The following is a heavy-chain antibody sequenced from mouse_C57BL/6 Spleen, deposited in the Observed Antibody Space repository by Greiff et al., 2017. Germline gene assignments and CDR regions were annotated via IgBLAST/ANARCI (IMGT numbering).Heavy chain of an antibody. CDR2: IDPSDSYT. V-gene: IGHV1-69*01. CDR3: ASGDNAY. Sequence: VQLQQPGAELVMPGASVKLSCKASGYTFTSYWMHWVKQRPGQGLEWIGEIDPSDSYTHYNQKFKGNSTLTVDKSSSTAYMQLSSLTSEDSAVYYCASGDNAYWGQGTTLTVSS. CDR1: GYTFTSYW. D-gene: IGHD2-13*01. J-gene: IGHJ2*01.